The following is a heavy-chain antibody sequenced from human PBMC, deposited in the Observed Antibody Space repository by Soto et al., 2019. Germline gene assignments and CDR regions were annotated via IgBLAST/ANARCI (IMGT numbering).Heavy chain of an antibody. V-gene: IGHV3-30-3*01. CDR3: ARDTLYYDFWSGTPADY. Sequence: QVQLVESGGGVVQPGRSLRLSCAASGFTFSSYAMHWVRQAPGKGLEWVAVISYDGSNKYYADSVKGRFTISRDNSKNTLYLQMNSLGAEDTAVYYCARDTLYYDFWSGTPADYWGQGTLVTVSS. CDR2: ISYDGSNK. J-gene: IGHJ4*02. D-gene: IGHD3-3*01. CDR1: GFTFSSYA.